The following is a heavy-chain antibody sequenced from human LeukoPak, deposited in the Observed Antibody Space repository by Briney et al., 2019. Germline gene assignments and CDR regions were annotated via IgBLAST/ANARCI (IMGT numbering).Heavy chain of an antibody. Sequence: GGSLRLSCAASGFTVSSSYMSWVRQAPGKGLEWVSLIYSGGGTYYADSVRGRFTISKDNSKNTLYLQMNSLRAEDTAVYYCARSAPERGYSCGGFDYWGQGTLVTVSS. V-gene: IGHV3-53*01. CDR2: IYSGGGT. J-gene: IGHJ4*02. CDR1: GFTVSSSY. CDR3: ARSAPERGYSCGGFDY. D-gene: IGHD5-18*01.